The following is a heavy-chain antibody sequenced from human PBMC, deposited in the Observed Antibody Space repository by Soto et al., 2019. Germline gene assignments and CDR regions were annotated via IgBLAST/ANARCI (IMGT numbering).Heavy chain of an antibody. CDR3: ARDQTHYYDYVWGSAPSYYYGMDV. CDR2: LSYDGSNK. D-gene: IGHD3-16*01. CDR1: GFTFSSYA. Sequence: GGSLRLSCAASGFTFSSYAMHWVRQAPGKGLEWVAVLSYDGSNKYYADSVKGRFTISRDNSKNTLYLQMNSLRAEDTAVYYCARDQTHYYDYVWGSAPSYYYGMDVWGQGTTVTSP. J-gene: IGHJ6*02. V-gene: IGHV3-30-3*01.